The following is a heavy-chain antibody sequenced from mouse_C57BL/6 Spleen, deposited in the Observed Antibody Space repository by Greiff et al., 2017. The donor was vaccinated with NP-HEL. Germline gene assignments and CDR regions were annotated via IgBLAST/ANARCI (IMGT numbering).Heavy chain of an antibody. D-gene: IGHD2-1*01. V-gene: IGHV5-17*01. J-gene: IGHJ4*01. CDR3: ARPSYYYGNYFYYAMDY. CDR1: GFTFSDYG. Sequence: EVQVVESGGGLVKPGGSLKLSCAASGFTFSDYGMHWVRQAPEKGLEWVAYISSGSSTIYYADTVKGRFTISRDNAKNTLFLQMTSLRSEDTAMYYCARPSYYYGNYFYYAMDYWGQGTSVTVSS. CDR2: ISSGSSTI.